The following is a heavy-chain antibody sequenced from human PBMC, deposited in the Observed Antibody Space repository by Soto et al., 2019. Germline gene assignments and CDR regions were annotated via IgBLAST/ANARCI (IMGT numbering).Heavy chain of an antibody. V-gene: IGHV3-30*18. CDR3: AKDPCGSGSYCIAFDY. J-gene: IGHJ4*02. Sequence: QVQLVESGGGVVQPGRSLRLSCAASGFTFSSYGMHWVRQAPGKGLEWVAVISYDGSNKYYADSVKGRFTISRDNSKNTLYLQMNSLRAEDTAVYYCAKDPCGSGSYCIAFDYWGQGTLVTVSS. CDR2: ISYDGSNK. D-gene: IGHD3-10*01. CDR1: GFTFSSYG.